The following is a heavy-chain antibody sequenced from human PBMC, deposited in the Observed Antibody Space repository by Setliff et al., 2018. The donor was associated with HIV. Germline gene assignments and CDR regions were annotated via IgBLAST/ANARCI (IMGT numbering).Heavy chain of an antibody. CDR2: ISGRGGGT. D-gene: IGHD2-2*01. J-gene: IGHJ4*02. V-gene: IGHV3-23*01. Sequence: PGGSLRLSCAASGFTFKNHVLTWVRQAPGKGLEWVSSISGRGGGTYYADSVKGRFTVSRDNSGSTLYLQLNSLRADDTAVYYCARGRNGGLFTLLVVLDYWGQGTPVTVSS. CDR3: ARGRNGGLFTLLVVLDY. CDR1: GFTFKNHV.